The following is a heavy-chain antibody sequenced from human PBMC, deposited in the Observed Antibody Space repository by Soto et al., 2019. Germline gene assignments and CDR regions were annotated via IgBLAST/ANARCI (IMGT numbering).Heavy chain of an antibody. CDR3: ARNPSGVDLASMKD. Sequence: PGGSLRPSCAASGFTFSSYSMNWVRQAPGKGLEWVSSISSTSSTIYYADSVKGRFTISRDNAKNSLYLQMNSLRAEDTAVYYCARNPSGVDLASMKDWGRGTLVTVSS. V-gene: IGHV3-48*01. CDR1: GFTFSSYS. CDR2: ISSTSSTI. J-gene: IGHJ4*02. D-gene: IGHD5-12*01.